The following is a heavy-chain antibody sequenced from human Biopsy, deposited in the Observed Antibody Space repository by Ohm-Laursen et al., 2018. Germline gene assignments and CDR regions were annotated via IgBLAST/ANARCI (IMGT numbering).Heavy chain of an antibody. CDR2: IFYDGSNT. V-gene: IGHV3-30*18. CDR3: AKDRYNYTPIGGFSMDV. CDR1: GFTFNNYG. J-gene: IGHJ6*02. Sequence: SLRLSCAAPGFTFNNYGMQWVRQAPGKGLEWVAFIFYDGSNTYYADSMKGRFTISRDNSRDTLYLQMSSLRAEDTAVYYCAKDRYNYTPIGGFSMDVWGQGTTVTVSS. D-gene: IGHD5-18*01.